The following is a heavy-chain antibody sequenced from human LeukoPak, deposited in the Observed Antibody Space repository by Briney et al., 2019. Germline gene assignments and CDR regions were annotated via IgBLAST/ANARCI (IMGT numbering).Heavy chain of an antibody. J-gene: IGHJ3*02. D-gene: IGHD2-15*01. CDR2: INPHSGGT. V-gene: IGHV1-2*02. CDR3: ARDKDFVVVVPATDAFDI. Sequence: ASVKVSCKASGYTFTNYYIHWVRQAPGQGLEWMGRINPHSGGTNYAQKLQGRVTITRDPSISTAYMELSSLRSDDTAVYYCARDKDFVVVVPATDAFDIWGQGTMVTVSS. CDR1: GYTFTNYY.